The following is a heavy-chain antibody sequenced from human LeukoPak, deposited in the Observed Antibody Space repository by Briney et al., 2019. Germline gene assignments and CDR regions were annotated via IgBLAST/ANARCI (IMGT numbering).Heavy chain of an antibody. CDR2: VNWNGGTT. D-gene: IGHD3-22*01. V-gene: IGHV3-20*04. Sequence: TGGSLRLSCAASGFTFNDYGMSWVRQGPGKGLEWVSGVNWNGGTTGYADSGKGRFTISRDNAKNSLYLQMNSLRAEDTALYYCARDKHYYDSSNYVWGQGTLVTVSS. CDR3: ARDKHYYDSSNYV. CDR1: GFTFNDYG. J-gene: IGHJ4*02.